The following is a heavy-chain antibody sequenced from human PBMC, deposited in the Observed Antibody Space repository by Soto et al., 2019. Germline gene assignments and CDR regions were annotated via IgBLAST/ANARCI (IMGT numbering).Heavy chain of an antibody. Sequence: EVQLLESGGGLVQPGGSLRLPCAASGFTFSSYAMSWVRQAPGKGLEWVSAISGSGGSTYYADSVKGRFTISRDNSKNTLYLQMNSLRAEDTAVYYCAKGLIAARAFDYWGQGTLVTVSS. CDR1: GFTFSSYA. D-gene: IGHD6-6*01. J-gene: IGHJ4*02. V-gene: IGHV3-23*01. CDR2: ISGSGGST. CDR3: AKGLIAARAFDY.